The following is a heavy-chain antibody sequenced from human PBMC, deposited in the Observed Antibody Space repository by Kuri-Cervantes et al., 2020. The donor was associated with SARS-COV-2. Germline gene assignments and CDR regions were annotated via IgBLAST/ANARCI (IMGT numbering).Heavy chain of an antibody. Sequence: GGSLRLSCAASGFTFSSYAMHWVRQTPGKGPEWVAVISYDGSNKYYADSVKGRFTISRDNSKNTLYLQMNSLRAEDTAVYYCARGEALYYYMDVWGKGTTVTVSS. CDR3: ARGEALYYYMDV. CDR1: GFTFSSYA. CDR2: ISYDGSNK. J-gene: IGHJ6*03. V-gene: IGHV3-30-3*01.